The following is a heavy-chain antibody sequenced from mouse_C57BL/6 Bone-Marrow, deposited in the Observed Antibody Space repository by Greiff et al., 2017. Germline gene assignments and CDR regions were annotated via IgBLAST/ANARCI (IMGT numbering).Heavy chain of an antibody. J-gene: IGHJ4*01. CDR2: INPYNGGT. CDR3: ARGRLRRDAMDY. D-gene: IGHD2-2*01. CDR1: GYTFTDYY. V-gene: IGHV1-19*01. Sequence: VQLQQSGPVLVKPGASVKMSCKASGYTFTDYYMNWVKQSHGKSLEWIGVINPYNGGTSYNQKFKGKATLTVDKSSSTAYMVLNSLTSEDSAVYYCARGRLRRDAMDYWGQGTSVTVSS.